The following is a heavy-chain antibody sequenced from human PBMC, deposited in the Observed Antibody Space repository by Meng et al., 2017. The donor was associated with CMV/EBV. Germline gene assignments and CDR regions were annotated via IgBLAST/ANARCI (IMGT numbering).Heavy chain of an antibody. CDR1: GFTVSSNY. Sequence: GGSLSLSCAASGFTVSSNYMDWVRQAPGKGLEWVSVIYSGGTTKYADSVKGRFIISRDNSKSTLSLQVNSLRPEDTAVYYCAREIGTAAGRFDYWGQGSLVTVSS. CDR3: AREIGTAAGRFDY. V-gene: IGHV3-66*02. D-gene: IGHD6-25*01. CDR2: IYSGGTT. J-gene: IGHJ4*02.